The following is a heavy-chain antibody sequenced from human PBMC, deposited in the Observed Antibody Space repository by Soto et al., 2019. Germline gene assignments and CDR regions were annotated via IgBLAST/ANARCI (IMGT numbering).Heavy chain of an antibody. CDR1: GGSISNINW. CDR3: ARQRYSNGWYAFDS. D-gene: IGHD6-19*01. Sequence: SETLSLTCAVSGGSISNINWWRWVRQPPGKGLEWIGEIYHSGSTNYNPSLKSRVTISVDKSKNQFSLKLSSVTAADTAVYYCARQRYSNGWYAFDSWGQGILVTVSS. CDR2: IYHSGST. J-gene: IGHJ4*02. V-gene: IGHV4-4*02.